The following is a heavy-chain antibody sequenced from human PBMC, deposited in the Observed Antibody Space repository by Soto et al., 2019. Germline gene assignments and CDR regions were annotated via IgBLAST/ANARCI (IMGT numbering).Heavy chain of an antibody. CDR2: SYHSGST. CDR1: GGSISSSNW. CDR3: ALSRGEPPAAVDI. Sequence: QVQLQESGPGLVKPSGTLSLTCAVSGGSISSSNWWSWVRQPPGKGLEWIGESYHSGSTNYNPSRSSRLTKAVDHYKNHFSLKVSSVTAADRAGYYRALSRGEPPAAVDICGRWRMVAVSS. D-gene: IGHD3-16*01. V-gene: IGHV4-4*02. J-gene: IGHJ3*02.